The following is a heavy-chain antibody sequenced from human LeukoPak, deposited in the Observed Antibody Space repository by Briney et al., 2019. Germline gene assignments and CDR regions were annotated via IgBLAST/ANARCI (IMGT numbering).Heavy chain of an antibody. CDR2: ISGSGDST. CDR1: GFTFGSYG. J-gene: IGHJ4*02. Sequence: PGGSLRLSCEASGFTFGSYGMSWVRQAPGKGLEWVSSISGSGDSTYYADSVKGRFSISRDNSKTTLYLQMNSLRAEDTAVYYCAKMPGHSWRVSEYWGQGTLVTVSS. D-gene: IGHD1-1*01. V-gene: IGHV3-23*01. CDR3: AKMPGHSWRVSEY.